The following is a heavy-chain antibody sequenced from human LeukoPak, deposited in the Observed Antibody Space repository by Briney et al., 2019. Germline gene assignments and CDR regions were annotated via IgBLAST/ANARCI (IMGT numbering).Heavy chain of an antibody. Sequence: PSETLSLTCTVSGGSISSYYWSWIRQPAGKGLEWIGRIYTSGSTNYNPSLKSRVTMSVDTSKNQFSLKLSSVTAADTAVYYCARFYDSSGYYLGWFDPWGQGTLVTVSS. CDR2: IYTSGST. CDR1: GGSISSYY. D-gene: IGHD3-22*01. J-gene: IGHJ5*02. V-gene: IGHV4-4*07. CDR3: ARFYDSSGYYLGWFDP.